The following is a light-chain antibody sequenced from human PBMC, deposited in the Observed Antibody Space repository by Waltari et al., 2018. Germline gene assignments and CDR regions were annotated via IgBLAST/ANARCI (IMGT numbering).Light chain of an antibody. CDR1: RSDRENNY. V-gene: IGLV1-47*01. Sequence: HSVLTQPPSASATPRHKVTLSWSRGRSDRENNYLYWYQHLPGTTPTLLIYRNTQRPSGVPDRISASKSDTSASLAISGLRSEDEAIYYCASWDDRLGGVLFGGGTKLTVL. CDR3: ASWDDRLGGVL. J-gene: IGLJ2*01. CDR2: RNT.